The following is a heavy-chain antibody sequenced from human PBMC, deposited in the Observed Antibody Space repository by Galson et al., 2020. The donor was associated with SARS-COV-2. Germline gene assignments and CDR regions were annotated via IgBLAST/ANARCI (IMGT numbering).Heavy chain of an antibody. V-gene: IGHV1-69*13. Sequence: SVKVSCKASGGTFSSYAISWVRQAPGQGLEWMGGIIPFFGTANYAQKFQGRVTITADESTSTAYMELSSLRSEDTAVYYCARGYGYDRGGGFDYWGQGTLVTVSS. CDR2: IIPFFGTA. J-gene: IGHJ4*02. CDR3: ARGYGYDRGGGFDY. CDR1: GGTFSSYA. D-gene: IGHD5-12*01.